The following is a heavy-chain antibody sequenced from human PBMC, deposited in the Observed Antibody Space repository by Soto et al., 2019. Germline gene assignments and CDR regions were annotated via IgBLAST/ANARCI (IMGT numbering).Heavy chain of an antibody. V-gene: IGHV3-23*01. D-gene: IGHD4-4*01. CDR1: GITFSIYA. J-gene: IGHJ4*02. CDR3: AKGWAFSNYYFDY. CDR2: ISGSGGMT. Sequence: PWGSLRLSCAASGITFSIYAMSWVRHAPGKGLEWVSAISGSGGMTYYADSVKGRFTISRDNSKNTLYLQMSSLRADDTAVYYCAKGWAFSNYYFDYWGQGTLVTVSS.